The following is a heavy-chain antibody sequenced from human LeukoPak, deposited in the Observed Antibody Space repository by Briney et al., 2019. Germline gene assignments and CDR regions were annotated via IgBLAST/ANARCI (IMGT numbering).Heavy chain of an antibody. CDR2: IYHSGST. CDR3: TGFDY. V-gene: IGHV4-38-2*02. CDR1: GYSISSGYY. Sequence: ASETLSLTCTVSGYSISSGYYWGWIRQPPGKGLEWIGSIYHSGSTYYNPSLKSRVTISVDTSKNQFSLKLSSVTAADTAVYYCTGFDYWGQGTLVTVSS. J-gene: IGHJ4*02.